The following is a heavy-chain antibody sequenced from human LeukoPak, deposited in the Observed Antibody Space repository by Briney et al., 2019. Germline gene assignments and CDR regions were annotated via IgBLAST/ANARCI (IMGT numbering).Heavy chain of an antibody. J-gene: IGHJ4*02. CDR2: INPSGGRT. Sequence: GASVKASCKASGYTFTSYYMHWVRQAPGQGLEWMGIINPSGGRTNYAQKFQRRVNMTRDTSTSTVYMELSSLRSEDTAVYYCARAGRVVVAATHLDYWGQGTLVTVSS. CDR1: GYTFTSYY. CDR3: ARAGRVVVAATHLDY. D-gene: IGHD2-15*01. V-gene: IGHV1-46*03.